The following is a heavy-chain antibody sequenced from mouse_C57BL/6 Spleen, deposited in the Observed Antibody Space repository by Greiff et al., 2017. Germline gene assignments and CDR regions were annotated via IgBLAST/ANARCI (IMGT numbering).Heavy chain of an antibody. CDR1: GYTFTSYW. D-gene: IGHD2-2*01. CDR2: IHPNSGST. V-gene: IGHV1-64*01. J-gene: IGHJ1*03. Sequence: QVHVKQPGAELVKPGASVKLSCKASGYTFTSYWMHWVKQRPGQGLEWIGMIHPNSGSTNYNEKFKSKATLTVDKSSSTAYMQLSSLTSEDSAVYYCARSIYYGYDGWYFDVWGTGTTVTVSS. CDR3: ARSIYYGYDGWYFDV.